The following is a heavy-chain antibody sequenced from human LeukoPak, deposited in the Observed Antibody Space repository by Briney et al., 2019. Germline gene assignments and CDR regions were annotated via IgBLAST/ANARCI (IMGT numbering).Heavy chain of an antibody. CDR2: INPKSGDT. V-gene: IGHV1-2*06. CDR1: GYTFTGNF. CDR3: ARPSSTDYV. D-gene: IGHD2-2*01. Sequence: ASVKVSCKASGYTFTGNFLHWVRQAPGQGLEWMGRINPKSGDTNYAQKFQGRVTVTRDTSISTAYMELSRLRSDDTAVYYCARPSSTDYVWGQGTQVTVSS. J-gene: IGHJ4*02.